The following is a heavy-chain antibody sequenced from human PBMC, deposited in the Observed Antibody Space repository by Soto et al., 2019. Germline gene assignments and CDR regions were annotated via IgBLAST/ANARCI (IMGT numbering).Heavy chain of an antibody. V-gene: IGHV1-2*04. D-gene: IGHD6-6*01. CDR3: ARQRRYSSSGFGIDV. Sequence: ASLKVSCKASGYTFTGYYMHWVRQAPGQGLEWMGWINPNSGGTNYAQKFQGWVTMTRDTSISTAYMELSRLRSDDTAVYYCARQRRYSSSGFGIDVWGQGTTVTVSS. CDR2: INPNSGGT. J-gene: IGHJ6*02. CDR1: GYTFTGYY.